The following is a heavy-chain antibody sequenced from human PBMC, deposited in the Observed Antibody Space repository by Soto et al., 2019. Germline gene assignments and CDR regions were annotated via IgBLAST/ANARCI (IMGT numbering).Heavy chain of an antibody. Sequence: QVQLQQWGAGLLKPSETLSLTCAVYGVYFSGCYWSWIRQPPGKGLEWLGEIKHSGSTNYNPSLKSRVTISVDTSKNQYSLMLSSVTAADTAVYYCARVPQWLVLENNHYSYYMDVWGKGTPVTVSS. J-gene: IGHJ6*03. CDR2: IKHSGST. CDR1: GVYFSGCY. CDR3: ARVPQWLVLENNHYSYYMDV. V-gene: IGHV4-34*01. D-gene: IGHD6-19*01.